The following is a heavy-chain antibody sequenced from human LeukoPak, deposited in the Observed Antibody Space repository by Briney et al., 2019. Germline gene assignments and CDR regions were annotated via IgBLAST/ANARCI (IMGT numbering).Heavy chain of an antibody. CDR3: ARVGYYDILPGAFDI. V-gene: IGHV4-31*03. CDR1: GGSISSGGYY. CDR2: IYYSGST. Sequence: SETLSLTCTVSGGSISSGGYYWSWIRQHPGKGLEWIGYIYYSGSTYYNPSLKSRVTISVDTSKNQFSLKLSSVTAADTAVYYCARVGYYDILPGAFDIWGQGTMVTVSS. D-gene: IGHD3-9*01. J-gene: IGHJ3*02.